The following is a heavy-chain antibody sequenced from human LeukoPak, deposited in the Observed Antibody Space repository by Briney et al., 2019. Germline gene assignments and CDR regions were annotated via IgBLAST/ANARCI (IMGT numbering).Heavy chain of an antibody. J-gene: IGHJ4*02. CDR3: ARSYDTNFDY. CDR1: GGSIRSYY. CDR2: IYFSGST. Sequence: ASETLSLTCTVSGGSIRSYYWSWIRQPPGKGLEWIGYIYFSGSTSYNPSLKSRVTISVGRSKNQFSLKLSSVAAADTAVYYCARSYDTNFDYWGQGTLVTVSS. V-gene: IGHV4-59*01. D-gene: IGHD3-3*01.